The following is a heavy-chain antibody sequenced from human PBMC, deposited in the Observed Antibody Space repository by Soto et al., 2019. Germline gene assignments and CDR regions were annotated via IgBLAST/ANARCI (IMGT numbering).Heavy chain of an antibody. CDR1: GYTFTDCG. Sequence: ASVKVSCKASGYTFTDCGLHWVRQAPGQGLEWMGGIIPIFGTANYAQKFQGRVTITADESTSTAYMELSSLRSEDTAVYYCARDLSGSYTSLYGMDVWGQGTTVTVSS. CDR2: IIPIFGTA. CDR3: ARDLSGSYTSLYGMDV. D-gene: IGHD1-26*01. J-gene: IGHJ6*02. V-gene: IGHV1-69*13.